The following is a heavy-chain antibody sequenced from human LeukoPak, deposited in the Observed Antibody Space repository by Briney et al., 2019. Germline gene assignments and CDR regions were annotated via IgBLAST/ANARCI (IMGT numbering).Heavy chain of an antibody. Sequence: PGGSLRLSCAASGFTFNSYAMSWVRQAPGKGLEWVSTINVSGGNTYYADSVKGRFTISRDNSKSTLYPQVSSLTAEDTAVYYCARESRESKLANYFYDSSGFSNIDYWGQGTLVTVSS. V-gene: IGHV3-23*01. D-gene: IGHD3-22*01. J-gene: IGHJ4*02. CDR1: GFTFNSYA. CDR3: ARESRESKLANYFYDSSGFSNIDY. CDR2: INVSGGNT.